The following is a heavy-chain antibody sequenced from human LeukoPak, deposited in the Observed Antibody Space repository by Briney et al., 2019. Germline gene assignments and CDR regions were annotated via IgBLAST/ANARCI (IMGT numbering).Heavy chain of an antibody. D-gene: IGHD4-23*01. CDR2: IYPGDSDT. Sequence: PGESLKISCKGSGYSFTIYWIGWVRQMPGKGLEWMGIIYPGDSDTRYTPSFQSQFTISADKSISSAYLQWSSLKASDTAMYYCARRIGGSQLSAFDYWGQGTLVTVSS. V-gene: IGHV5-51*01. CDR1: GYSFTIYW. CDR3: ARRIGGSQLSAFDY. J-gene: IGHJ4*02.